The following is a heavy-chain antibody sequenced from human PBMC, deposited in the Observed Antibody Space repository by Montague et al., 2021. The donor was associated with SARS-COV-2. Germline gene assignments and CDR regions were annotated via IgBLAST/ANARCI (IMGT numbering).Heavy chain of an antibody. CDR2: FYIVGST. Sequence: SETLSLTCTVSGASVGSSDWGWIRQSPGKGLEWIGYFYIVGSTDYNPSLKSRATISRDTSKNQFSLNVRSVTAADTAVYYCARATMTADAFDIWGQGTMVTVSS. J-gene: IGHJ3*02. CDR1: GASVGSSD. D-gene: IGHD1-14*01. CDR3: ARATMTADAFDI. V-gene: IGHV4-59*02.